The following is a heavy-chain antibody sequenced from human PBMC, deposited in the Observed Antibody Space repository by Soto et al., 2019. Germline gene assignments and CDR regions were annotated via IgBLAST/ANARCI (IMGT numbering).Heavy chain of an antibody. CDR3: ARVLSVNGHSDN. Sequence: LRLSCAASGFTFSSYEMNWVRQAPGKGLEWVSYISSSGSTIYYADSVKGRFTISRDNAKNSLYLQMNSLRAEDTAVYYCARVLSVNGHSDNWGQGTLVTVSS. CDR1: GFTFSSYE. D-gene: IGHD2-8*01. V-gene: IGHV3-48*03. J-gene: IGHJ4*02. CDR2: ISSSGSTI.